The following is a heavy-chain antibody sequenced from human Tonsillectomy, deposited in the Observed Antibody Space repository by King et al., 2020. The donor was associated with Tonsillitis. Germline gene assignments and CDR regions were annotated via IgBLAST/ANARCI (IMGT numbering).Heavy chain of an antibody. D-gene: IGHD6-19*01. J-gene: IGHJ4*02. V-gene: IGHV4-39*07. Sequence: QLQESGPGLVKPSETLSLTCTVSGGSISTRSYYWGWIRQPPGKGLEWIASIFYSGSTYYNPSLKSRVTISVDTSNNQFSLKLSSVTAADTAVYYCARIVVAGEYFDYWGQGTLVTVSS. CDR3: ARIVVAGEYFDY. CDR2: IFYSGST. CDR1: GGSISTRSYY.